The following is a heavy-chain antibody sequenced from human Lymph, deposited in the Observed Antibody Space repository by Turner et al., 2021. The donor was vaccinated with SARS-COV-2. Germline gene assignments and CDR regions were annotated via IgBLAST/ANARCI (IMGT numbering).Heavy chain of an antibody. CDR2: ISSSSSYI. CDR1: GFTFSTYP. J-gene: IGHJ4*02. CDR3: ARDGTNLGWLHLEYYFDH. Sequence: EVQLVESGGGMVKPGGSLRLSCAASGFTFSTYPMNWVRHAQGKGLVWVSSISSSSSYIYYADSVKGRLTISRDNAKNSLYLQMNSLKAEDTALYDCARDGTNLGWLHLEYYFDHWGQGTLVTVSS. D-gene: IGHD5-12*01. V-gene: IGHV3-21*01.